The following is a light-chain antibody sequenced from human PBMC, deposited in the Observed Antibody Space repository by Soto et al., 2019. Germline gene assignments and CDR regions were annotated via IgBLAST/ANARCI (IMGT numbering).Light chain of an antibody. J-gene: IGLJ3*02. Sequence: QSVLTQPPSASGTPGQRVTISCSGSSSNIGSNTVNWYQLLPGTAPKLLIYSNDQRPSEVPDRFSGSKSGTSASLAISGLQSEDEADYSCAAWDDSLNGVLFGGGTKLTVI. V-gene: IGLV1-44*01. CDR1: SSNIGSNT. CDR2: SND. CDR3: AAWDDSLNGVL.